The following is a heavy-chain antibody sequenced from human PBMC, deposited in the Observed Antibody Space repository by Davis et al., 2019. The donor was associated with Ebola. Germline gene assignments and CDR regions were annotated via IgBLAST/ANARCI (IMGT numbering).Heavy chain of an antibody. V-gene: IGHV1-18*01. CDR3: ARGGQLGDH. J-gene: IGHJ5*02. D-gene: IGHD1-26*01. Sequence: ASVKVSCKASGYTSSSYGVTWVRQAPGQGLEWLGSISAFHGKTNYAQIVQDRVTMTIDASATTEYMELRSLTSDDTAVYYCARGGQLGDHWGQGTLVTVSS. CDR1: GYTSSSYG. CDR2: ISAFHGKT.